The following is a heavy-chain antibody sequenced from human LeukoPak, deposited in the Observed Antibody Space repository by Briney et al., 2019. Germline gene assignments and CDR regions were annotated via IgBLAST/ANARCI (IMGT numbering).Heavy chain of an antibody. CDR2: IKQDGSEK. J-gene: IGHJ4*02. CDR3: ARDYRYFDWLLFDY. CDR1: GFTFSSYW. D-gene: IGHD3-9*01. Sequence: GGSLRLSCAASGFTFSSYWMSWVRQAPGRGLEWVANIKQDGSEKYYVDSAKGRFTISRDNAKNSLYLQMNSLRAEDTAVYYCARDYRYFDWLLFDYWGQGTLVTVSS. V-gene: IGHV3-7*01.